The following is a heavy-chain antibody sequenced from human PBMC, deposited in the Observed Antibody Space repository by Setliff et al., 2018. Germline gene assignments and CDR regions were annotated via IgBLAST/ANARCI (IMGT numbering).Heavy chain of an antibody. D-gene: IGHD4-17*01. J-gene: IGHJ3*02. CDR3: ARDPLTTNRRRAFDI. CDR2: IYYSGST. Sequence: LSLTCTVSGGSISSGGYYWSWIRQHTGKGLGWIGYIYYSGSTYYNPSLKSRVTISVDTSKNQFSLKLSSVTAADTAVYYCARDPLTTNRRRAFDIWGQGTMVTVSS. CDR1: GGSISSGGYY. V-gene: IGHV4-31*03.